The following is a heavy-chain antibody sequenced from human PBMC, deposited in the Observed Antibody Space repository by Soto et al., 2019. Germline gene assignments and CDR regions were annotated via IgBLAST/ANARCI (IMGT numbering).Heavy chain of an antibody. V-gene: IGHV3-30*18. Sequence: HWVRQAPGKGLEWVAIVSYDGITEYADSVKGRFIISRDNSNNTLFLQMNSLRTEDTAVYYCTKEGLFWSGSFDSWGQGTLVTVSS. J-gene: IGHJ4*02. CDR3: TKEGLFWSGSFDS. CDR2: VSYDGITE. D-gene: IGHD3-3*01.